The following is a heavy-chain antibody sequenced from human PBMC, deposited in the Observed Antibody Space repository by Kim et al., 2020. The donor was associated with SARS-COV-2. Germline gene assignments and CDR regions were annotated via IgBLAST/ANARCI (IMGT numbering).Heavy chain of an antibody. CDR1: GFTFSSYS. CDR2: ISSSSSYI. Sequence: GGSLRLSCAASGFTFSSYSMNWVRQAPGKGLEWVSSISSSSSYIYYADSVKGRFTISRDNAKNSLYLQMNSLRAEDTAVYYCATRLPGDDRGFDYWGQGTLVTVSS. V-gene: IGHV3-21*04. CDR3: ATRLPGDDRGFDY. J-gene: IGHJ4*02. D-gene: IGHD2-21*02.